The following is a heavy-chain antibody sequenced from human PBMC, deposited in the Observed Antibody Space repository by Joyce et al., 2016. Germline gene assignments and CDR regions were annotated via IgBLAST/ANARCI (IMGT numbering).Heavy chain of an antibody. CDR1: GFMFSTSS. CDR3: ARGGLVYDYSMDV. D-gene: IGHD2-21*01. CDR2: ISGDRRFI. V-gene: IGHV3-21*02. J-gene: IGHJ6*02. Sequence: EVQLVESGGGLVKPGGSLKISCAASGFMFSTSSMSWFRQAAGKGLEWVSAISGDRRFIFNADSVRGRFTVSRDNAENSLYLQMKSLRVEDTAVYFCARGGLVYDYSMDVWGQGTTVIVSS.